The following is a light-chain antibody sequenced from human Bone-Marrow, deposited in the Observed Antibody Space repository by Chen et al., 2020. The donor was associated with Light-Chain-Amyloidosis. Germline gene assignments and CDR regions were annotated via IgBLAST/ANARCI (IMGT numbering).Light chain of an antibody. CDR2: RDT. Sequence: SYELTQPPSVPVSPGQTARITCSGDDLPTKYAYWYQQKPGQAPVLVIHRDTERPSGISERFSGSSSGTTATLTISGVQAEDEADYPCQSADSSGTYEVIFGGGTKLTVL. J-gene: IGLJ2*01. CDR3: QSADSSGTYEVI. V-gene: IGLV3-25*03. CDR1: DLPTKY.